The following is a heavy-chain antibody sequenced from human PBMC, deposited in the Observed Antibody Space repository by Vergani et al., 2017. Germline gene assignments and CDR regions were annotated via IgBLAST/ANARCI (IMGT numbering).Heavy chain of an antibody. CDR1: GGSISSYY. D-gene: IGHD5-24*01. V-gene: IGHV4-59*01. Sequence: QVQLQESGPGLVKPSETLSLTCTVSGGSISSYYWSWIRQPPGKGLEWIGYIYYSGSTNYNPSLKSRVTISVDTSKNQFSLKLSSVTAAATAVYYCARVSAGGDGYNLVLAYYFDYWGQGTLVTVSS. CDR2: IYYSGST. J-gene: IGHJ4*02. CDR3: ARVSAGGDGYNLVLAYYFDY.